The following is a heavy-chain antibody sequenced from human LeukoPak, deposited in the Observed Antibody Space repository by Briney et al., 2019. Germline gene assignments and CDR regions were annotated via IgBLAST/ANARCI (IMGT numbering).Heavy chain of an antibody. J-gene: IGHJ4*02. V-gene: IGHV1-18*01. Sequence: ASVKVSCKASGYTFTSYGISWVRQAPGQGLEWMGWISAYNGNTNYAQKLPGRVTMTTDTSTSTAYMELRSLRSDDTAVYYCARDGDIVGATGYVDYWGQGTRVSVSS. CDR3: ARDGDIVGATGYVDY. D-gene: IGHD1-26*01. CDR2: ISAYNGNT. CDR1: GYTFTSYG.